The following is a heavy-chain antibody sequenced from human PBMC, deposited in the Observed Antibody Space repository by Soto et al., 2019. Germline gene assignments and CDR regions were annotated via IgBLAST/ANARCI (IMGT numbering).Heavy chain of an antibody. D-gene: IGHD6-13*01. V-gene: IGHV3-48*02. J-gene: IGHJ4*02. Sequence: PGGSLRLSCAASGFTFSSYSMNWVRQAPGKGLEWVSYISSSSTIYYADSVKGRFTISRDNAKNSLYLQMNSLRDEDTAVYYCARAISSFDYWGQGTLVTVSS. CDR3: ARAISSFDY. CDR2: ISSSSTI. CDR1: GFTFSSYS.